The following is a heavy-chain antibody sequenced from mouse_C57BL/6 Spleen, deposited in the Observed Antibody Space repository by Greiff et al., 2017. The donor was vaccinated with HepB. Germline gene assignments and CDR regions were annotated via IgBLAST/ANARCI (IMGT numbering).Heavy chain of an antibody. CDR2: IDPETGGT. Sequence: VQLQQSGAELVRPGASVTLSCKASGYTFTDYEMHWVKQTPVHGLEWIGAIDPETGGTAYNQKFKGKAILTADKSSSTAYMELRSLTSEDSAVYDCTRREGAQATGFDYWGQGTTLTVSS. J-gene: IGHJ2*01. V-gene: IGHV1-15*01. CDR3: TRREGAQATGFDY. CDR1: GYTFTDYE. D-gene: IGHD3-2*02.